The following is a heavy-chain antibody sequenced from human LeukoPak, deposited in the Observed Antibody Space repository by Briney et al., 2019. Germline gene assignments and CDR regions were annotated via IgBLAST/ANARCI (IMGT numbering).Heavy chain of an antibody. Sequence: PSETLSLTCTVSGDSFSSNYWSWIRQPPGKGLEWIGYIFHSGSTNYNPSLKSRVSISVDTSKSQFSLKMNSVTAADTAVYFCARHIRGAYYYFDYWGQGTLVTVSS. J-gene: IGHJ4*02. CDR1: GDSFSSNY. D-gene: IGHD3-10*01. V-gene: IGHV4-59*08. CDR3: ARHIRGAYYYFDY. CDR2: IFHSGST.